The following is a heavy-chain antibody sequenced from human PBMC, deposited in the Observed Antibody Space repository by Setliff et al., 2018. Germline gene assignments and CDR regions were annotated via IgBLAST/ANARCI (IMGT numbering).Heavy chain of an antibody. V-gene: IGHV3-21*01. CDR3: ARGGGGHIVVATFDFDI. D-gene: IGHD2-21*01. Sequence: GGSLRLSCVASGFTFSDHSMNWVRQAPGKGLEWVSSSSTTGRYRFYADSVEGRFTVARDNTKNSLYLEMNGLRADDTAVYYCARGGGGHIVVATFDFDIWGQGTKVTVSS. CDR2: SSTTGRYR. CDR1: GFTFSDHS. J-gene: IGHJ3*02.